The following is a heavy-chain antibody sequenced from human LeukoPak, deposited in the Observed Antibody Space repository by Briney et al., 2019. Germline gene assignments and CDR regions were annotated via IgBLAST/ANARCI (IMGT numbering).Heavy chain of an antibody. D-gene: IGHD5-18*01. CDR2: ISSSDSTI. CDR1: GFTFSSYE. J-gene: IGHJ4*02. CDR3: VRDAGTRLKYSYGYGDY. V-gene: IGHV3-48*03. Sequence: GGSLRLSCAASGFTFSSYEMNWVRQAPGKGLEWVSYISSSDSTIFYADSVKGRFTISRDNAKNSLYLQMNSLRAEDTAIYYCVRDAGTRLKYSYGYGDYWGQGSLVTVSS.